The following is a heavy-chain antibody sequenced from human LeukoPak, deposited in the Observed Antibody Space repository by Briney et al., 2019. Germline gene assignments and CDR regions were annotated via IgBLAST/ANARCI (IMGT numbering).Heavy chain of an antibody. CDR2: ISSSGGST. D-gene: IGHD3-10*01. J-gene: IGHJ4*02. CDR3: ARDGPYRGSSYFFDY. Sequence: GGSLRLSCAASGFTFSSYTMHWVRQAPGKGLEYVSAISSSGGSTYYANSVKGRFTISRDNSKNTLFPQMGSLRAEDMAVYYCARDGPYRGSSYFFDYWGQGTLVTVSS. CDR1: GFTFSSYT. V-gene: IGHV3-64*01.